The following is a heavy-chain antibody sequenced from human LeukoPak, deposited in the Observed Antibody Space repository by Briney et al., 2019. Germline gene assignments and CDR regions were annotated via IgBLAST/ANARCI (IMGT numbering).Heavy chain of an antibody. V-gene: IGHV3-9*01. CDR1: GFTFDDYA. D-gene: IGHD6-19*01. J-gene: IGHJ4*02. CDR2: ISWNSVSI. CDR3: AKDNRRHYTSGPNPDSLH. Sequence: PGGSLRLSCAASGFTFDDYAMHWVRQAPGKGLEWVSGISWNSVSIGYEDSVKGRFTISRDNAKNSLYLQMNSLRVEDTAFYYCAKDNRRHYTSGPNPDSLHWGQGALVTVSS.